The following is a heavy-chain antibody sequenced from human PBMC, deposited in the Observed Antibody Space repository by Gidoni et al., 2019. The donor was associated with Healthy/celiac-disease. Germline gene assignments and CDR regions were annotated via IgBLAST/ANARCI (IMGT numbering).Heavy chain of an antibody. CDR2: ISYDGSNK. J-gene: IGHJ4*02. D-gene: IGHD2-21*02. Sequence: QVQLVESGGGVVQPGRSLRLSCAASGFTFSSYGMHWVRQAPGKGLEWVAVISYDGSNKYYADSVKGRFTSSRDNSKNTLYLQMNSLRAEDTDVYYCAKALVVTAYYFDYWGQGTLVTVSS. CDR3: AKALVVTAYYFDY. CDR1: GFTFSSYG. V-gene: IGHV3-30*18.